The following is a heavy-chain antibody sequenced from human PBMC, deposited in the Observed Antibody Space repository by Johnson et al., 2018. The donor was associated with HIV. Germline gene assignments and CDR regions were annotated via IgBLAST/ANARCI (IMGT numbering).Heavy chain of an antibody. CDR1: GFTFSSYW. J-gene: IGHJ3*02. D-gene: IGHD6-19*01. CDR3: AGGVIAVACFWGAFEN. Sequence: VQLVESGGGLVQPGGSLRLSCAASGFTFSSYWMSWVRQAPGQGLEWVANIKQDGSEKYYVDSVKGRFTISRDNAKNSMYLQMNSLRPEDTAVDYCAGGVIAVACFWGAFENWGQGTMVTVSS. CDR2: IKQDGSEK. V-gene: IGHV3-7*04.